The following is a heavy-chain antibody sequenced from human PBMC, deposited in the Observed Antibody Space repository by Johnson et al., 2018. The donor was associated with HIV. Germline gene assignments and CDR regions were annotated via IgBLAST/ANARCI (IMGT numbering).Heavy chain of an antibody. CDR1: GFTFSSYD. CDR2: ISYDGSNK. Sequence: QVQLVESGGGLVQPGGSLRLSCAASGFTFSSYDMHWVRQATGKGLEWVAVISYDGSNKYYADSVKGRFTISIDNSKNTLYLQMNSLGAEDTAVYYCAKDWSRTVGATLGPGAFDIWGQGTMVTVSS. CDR3: AKDWSRTVGATLGPGAFDI. J-gene: IGHJ3*02. D-gene: IGHD1-26*01. V-gene: IGHV3-30*18.